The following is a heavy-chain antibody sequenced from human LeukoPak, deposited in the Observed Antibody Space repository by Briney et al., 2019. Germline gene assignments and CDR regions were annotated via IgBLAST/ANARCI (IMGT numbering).Heavy chain of an antibody. Sequence: PGGSLRLSCAASGFTFSSYGMHWVRQAPGKGLEWASFIRYDGSNEYYADSVRGRFTISRDNSKNTLYLQMNSLRAEDTGVYYCAKDLSSGSRRAYWGQGTLVTVSS. V-gene: IGHV3-30*02. CDR3: AKDLSSGSRRAY. D-gene: IGHD6-19*01. CDR2: IRYDGSNE. CDR1: GFTFSSYG. J-gene: IGHJ4*02.